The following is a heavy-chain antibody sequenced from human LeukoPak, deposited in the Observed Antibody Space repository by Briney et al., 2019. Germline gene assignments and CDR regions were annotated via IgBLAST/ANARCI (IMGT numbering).Heavy chain of an antibody. D-gene: IGHD3-16*01. J-gene: IGHJ6*02. CDR2: INPNSGGT. Sequence: ASVKVSCKASGYTFTGYYMHWVRQAPGQGLEWMGWINPNSGGTNYAQKFQGRVTMTRDTSISTAYMELSRLRSDDTAVYYCARGGILGGSGKYGRDVGGQGTTVTVSS. V-gene: IGHV1-2*02. CDR1: GYTFTGYY. CDR3: ARGGILGGSGKYGRDV.